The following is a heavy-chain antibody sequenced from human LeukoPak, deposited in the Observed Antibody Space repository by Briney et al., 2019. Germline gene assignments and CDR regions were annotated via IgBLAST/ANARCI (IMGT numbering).Heavy chain of an antibody. Sequence: AGGSLRLSCAASGFTFSSYGMHWVRQAPGKGLEWVAFIRYDGSNKYYADSVKGRFTISRDNSKNTLYLQMNSLRAEDTAVYYCARVRYSGYDFFDYWGQGTLVTVSS. J-gene: IGHJ4*02. CDR3: ARVRYSGYDFFDY. D-gene: IGHD5-12*01. CDR2: IRYDGSNK. V-gene: IGHV3-30*02. CDR1: GFTFSSYG.